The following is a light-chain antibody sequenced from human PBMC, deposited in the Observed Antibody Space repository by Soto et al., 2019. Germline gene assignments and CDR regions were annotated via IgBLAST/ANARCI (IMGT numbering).Light chain of an antibody. CDR1: QSISSS. CDR2: GAS. J-gene: IGKJ2*01. V-gene: IGKV3-15*01. Sequence: EIVMTQSPATLSVSPGERDTLSCRASQSISSSLAWYQQKPGQAPRLLIYGASTRATGIPARFSGSGSGTEFTLTISSLQSEDVAVYYCHQYNNGPTYTFGQGTKLEIK. CDR3: HQYNNGPTYT.